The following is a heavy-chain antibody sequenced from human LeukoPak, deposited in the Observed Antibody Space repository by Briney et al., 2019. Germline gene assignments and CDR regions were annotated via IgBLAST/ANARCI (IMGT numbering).Heavy chain of an antibody. Sequence: SETLSLTCTVSGGSINSYYWSWIRQPPGKGLEWIGYIYYSGSTNDNPSLKSRVTISVDTSKNQFSLKLSSVTAADTAVYYCARHKWIQLPCFDYWGQGTLVTVSS. CDR1: GGSINSYY. V-gene: IGHV4-59*08. CDR2: IYYSGST. J-gene: IGHJ4*02. D-gene: IGHD5-18*01. CDR3: ARHKWIQLPCFDY.